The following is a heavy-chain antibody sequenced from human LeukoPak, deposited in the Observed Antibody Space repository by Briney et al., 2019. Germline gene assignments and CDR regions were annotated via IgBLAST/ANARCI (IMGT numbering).Heavy chain of an antibody. V-gene: IGHV3-64*01. CDR3: AREKGRGVISPYFDY. Sequence: QSGGSLKLSCAASGFTFSSYAMHWVRQAPGKGLEYVSAITSNGGNTYYANSVKGRFTISRDNSKNTLSLQMNSLRAEDTAVYYCAREKGRGVISPYFDYWGQGTLVTVSS. J-gene: IGHJ4*02. CDR2: ITSNGGNT. D-gene: IGHD3-10*01. CDR1: GFTFSSYA.